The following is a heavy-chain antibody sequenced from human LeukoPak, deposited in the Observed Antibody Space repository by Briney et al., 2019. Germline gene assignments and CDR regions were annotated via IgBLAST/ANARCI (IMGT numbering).Heavy chain of an antibody. V-gene: IGHV5-51*01. D-gene: IGHD6-19*01. CDR3: ARHPSYTSGWPLDS. CDR1: GYSFSSHW. Sequence: GESLTISCKGTGYSFSSHWIGWVRQMPGKGLEWMGIIYLGDSDTRYSPSFQGQVTISADKSISTAYLQWGSLKASDTAMYYCARHPSYTSGWPLDSWGQGTLVTVSS. J-gene: IGHJ4*02. CDR2: IYLGDSDT.